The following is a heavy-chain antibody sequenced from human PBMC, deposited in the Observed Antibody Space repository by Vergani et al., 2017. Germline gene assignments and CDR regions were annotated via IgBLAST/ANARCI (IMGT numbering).Heavy chain of an antibody. V-gene: IGHV3-30*18. D-gene: IGHD3-3*01. CDR1: GFTFSSYG. J-gene: IGHJ4*02. CDR3: AKSTIFGVVTIDY. CDR2: ISYDGSNK. Sequence: VQLLESGGGVVQPGRSLRLSCAASGFTFSSYGMHWVRQAPGKGLEWVAVISYDGSNKYYADSVKGRFTISRDNSKNTLYLQMNSLRAEDTAVYYCAKSTIFGVVTIDYWGQGTLVTVSS.